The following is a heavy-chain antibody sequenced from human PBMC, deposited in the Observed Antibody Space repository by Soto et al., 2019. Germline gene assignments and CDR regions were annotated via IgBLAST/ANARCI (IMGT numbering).Heavy chain of an antibody. CDR2: ISAYNGNT. D-gene: IGHD3-3*02. J-gene: IGHJ6*03. CDR3: ASAGISGVTNYYYYMDV. CDR1: GYTFTSNG. V-gene: IGHV1-18*01. Sequence: ASVKVSCKASGYTFTSNGISWVRQAPGQGLEWMGWISAYNGNTNYAQKHQGRVTMTTDTSTSTAYMELRSLRSDDTAVYYCASAGISGVTNYYYYMDVWGKGTTVTVSS.